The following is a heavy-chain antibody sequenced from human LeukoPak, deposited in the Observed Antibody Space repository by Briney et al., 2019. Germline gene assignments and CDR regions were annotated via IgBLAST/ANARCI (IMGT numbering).Heavy chain of an antibody. CDR3: TRGSGRFEY. CDR1: GFTFGDFA. D-gene: IGHD2-15*01. Sequence: GGSLRLSCSASGFTFGDFAMTWVRQAPGKGLEWVGIGRAKAYGATKEYAASVKGRFTISRDDSKSVAYLQMDNLKTEDTGIYYCTRGSGRFEYWGQGTRVTVSS. V-gene: IGHV3-49*04. CDR2: GRAKAYGATK. J-gene: IGHJ4*02.